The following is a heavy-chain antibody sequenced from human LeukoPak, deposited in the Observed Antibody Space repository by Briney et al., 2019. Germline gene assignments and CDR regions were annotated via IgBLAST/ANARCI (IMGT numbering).Heavy chain of an antibody. V-gene: IGHV4-61*01. CDR1: GGSVSSGSYY. Sequence: PSETLSLTCTVSGGSVSSGSYYWSWIRQPPGKGLEWIGYIYYSGSTYYNPSLKSRVTISVDTSKNQFSLKLSSVTAADTAVYYCARRGSSWLPIDYWGQGTLVTVSS. CDR2: IYYSGST. CDR3: ARRGSSWLPIDY. D-gene: IGHD6-13*01. J-gene: IGHJ4*02.